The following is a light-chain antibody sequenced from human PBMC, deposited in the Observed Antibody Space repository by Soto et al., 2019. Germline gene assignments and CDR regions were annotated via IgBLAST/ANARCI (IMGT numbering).Light chain of an antibody. J-gene: IGKJ5*01. CDR1: QGISSY. V-gene: IGKV1-39*01. CDR2: TAS. Sequence: DIQLTQSPSFLSASVGDRVTITCRASQGISSYLNWYQQKPGKAPNLLMYTASNLQSGVPSRFSGSGSGTDFTLTISSLQPEDFATYYCQQSYSTPISFGQGTRLEIK. CDR3: QQSYSTPIS.